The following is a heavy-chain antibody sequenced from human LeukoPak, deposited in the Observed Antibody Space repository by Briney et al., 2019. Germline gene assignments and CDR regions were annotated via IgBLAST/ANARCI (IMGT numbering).Heavy chain of an antibody. CDR2: ISGSGGST. D-gene: IGHD3-10*01. J-gene: IGHJ6*02. Sequence: GGSLRLSCAASGFTFSSYSMNWVRQAPGKGLEWVSAISGSGGSTYYADSVKGRFTISRDNSKNTLYLQMNSLRAEDTAVYYCAKVGFPGFYYYYGMDVWGQGTTVTVSS. CDR1: GFTFSSYS. CDR3: AKVGFPGFYYYYGMDV. V-gene: IGHV3-23*01.